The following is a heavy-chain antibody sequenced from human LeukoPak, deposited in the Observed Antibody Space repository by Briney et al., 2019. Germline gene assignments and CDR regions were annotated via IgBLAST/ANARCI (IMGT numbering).Heavy chain of an antibody. CDR2: IGKKDKDKATAT. Sequence: GGSLKLSCAASGFTFSGSAIHWVRQSSGKGLEWVGQIGKKDKDKATATAYAASVTGRFTIPRADWFNTAYRQMKSLKTEDTAHYYWTRDRETYIWFDPWGHGALVTVSS. D-gene: IGHD2-2*02. J-gene: IGHJ5*02. V-gene: IGHV3-73*01. CDR3: TRDRETYIWFDP. CDR1: GFTFSGSA.